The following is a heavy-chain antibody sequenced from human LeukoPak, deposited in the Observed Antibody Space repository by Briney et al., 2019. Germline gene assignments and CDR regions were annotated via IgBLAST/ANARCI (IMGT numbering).Heavy chain of an antibody. J-gene: IGHJ4*02. Sequence: KSSQTLSLTCTVSGGSISSDGYYWSWIRQHPGKGLEWIGYIYDSGSTYYNPSLKSRLTISVDTSKNQFSLRLSSVTAADTAVYYCASNWGGDEYYFDYWGQGSLVTVSS. CDR1: GGSISSDGYY. CDR3: ASNWGGDEYYFDY. V-gene: IGHV4-31*03. CDR2: IYDSGST. D-gene: IGHD7-27*01.